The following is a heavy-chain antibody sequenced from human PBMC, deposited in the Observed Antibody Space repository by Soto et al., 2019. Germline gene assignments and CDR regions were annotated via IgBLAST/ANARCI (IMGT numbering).Heavy chain of an antibody. CDR2: ISGSGGST. V-gene: IGHV3-23*01. CDR1: GFTFSSYA. D-gene: IGHD3-3*01. J-gene: IGHJ3*02. CDR3: AKGRITVFGVVPRGDAFDI. Sequence: EVQLLESGGGSVQPGGSLRLSCAASGFTFSSYAMSWVRQAPGKGLEWVSTISGSGGSTFHADSVKGRFTISRDTSKNTLYLQMNSLRAEDTAVYYCAKGRITVFGVVPRGDAFDIWGQGTMVTVSS.